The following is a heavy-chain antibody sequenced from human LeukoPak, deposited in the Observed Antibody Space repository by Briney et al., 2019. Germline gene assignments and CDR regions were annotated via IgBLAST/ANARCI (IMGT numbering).Heavy chain of an antibody. CDR3: AKRSAESSGYFDY. J-gene: IGHJ4*02. V-gene: IGHV3-23*01. D-gene: IGHD6-19*01. CDR1: GFTFIKYS. CDR2: ITGSGAFT. Sequence: GGSLRLSCAASGFTFIKYSMTWVRQAPGKGLEWVSAITGSGAFTDYADSVQGRFTISGDNSKNTLYLQMNSLRAEDTAVYYCAKRSAESSGYFDYWGQGTLVTVSS.